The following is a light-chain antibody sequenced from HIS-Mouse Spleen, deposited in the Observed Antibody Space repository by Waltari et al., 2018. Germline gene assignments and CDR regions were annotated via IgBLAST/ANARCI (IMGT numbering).Light chain of an antibody. Sequence: EIVLTQSPATLSVSQGERATLSCRASKSVSSTLAWYQQKPGQAPRLLIYGASTRATGIPARFSGSGSGTEFTLTISSMQSEDFAVYYCQQYNNWQFTFGPGTKVDIK. CDR1: KSVSST. J-gene: IGKJ3*01. CDR2: GAS. CDR3: QQYNNWQFT. V-gene: IGKV3-15*01.